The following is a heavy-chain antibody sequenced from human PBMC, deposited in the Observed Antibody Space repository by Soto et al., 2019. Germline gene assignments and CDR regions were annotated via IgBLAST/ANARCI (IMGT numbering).Heavy chain of an antibody. V-gene: IGHV3-11*01. CDR2: ISSSGGAI. D-gene: IGHD3-22*01. Sequence: QVQLVESGGGLVKPGGSLRLSCAASGFTFSDYYRSWIRQAPGKGLEWVSYISSSGGAIYYADSVKGRFTISRDNEKNSLYLQMNSLRAEDTAVYYCARLDGNSYDSSGYYYYYYGMDVWGQGTTVTVSS. J-gene: IGHJ6*02. CDR1: GFTFSDYY. CDR3: ARLDGNSYDSSGYYYYYYGMDV.